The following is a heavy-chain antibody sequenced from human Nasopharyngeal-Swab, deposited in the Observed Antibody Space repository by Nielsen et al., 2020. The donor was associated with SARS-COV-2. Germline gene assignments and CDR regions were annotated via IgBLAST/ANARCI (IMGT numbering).Heavy chain of an antibody. V-gene: IGHV2-26*01. CDR3: ARTNTHYYDFWSGYYSWFDP. Sequence: SGPTLVKPTETLTLTCTVSGFSLSNAKMGVSWIRQPPGKALEWLAYIFSNDEKLYSTSLKNRVTISKDTSKNQVVLTMTNMDPVDTATYYCARTNTHYYDFWSGYYSWFDPWGQGTLVTVSS. D-gene: IGHD3-3*01. J-gene: IGHJ5*02. CDR2: IFSNDEK. CDR1: GFSLSNAKMG.